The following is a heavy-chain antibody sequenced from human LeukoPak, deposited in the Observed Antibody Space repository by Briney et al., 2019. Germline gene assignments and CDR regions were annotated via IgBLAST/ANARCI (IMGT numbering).Heavy chain of an antibody. Sequence: GGSLRLSCAASGFTFSSYAMSWVRQAPGKGLEWVSAISGSGGSTYYADSVKGRFTISRDNSKNTLYLQMNSLRAEDTAVYYCAKVSGHCSGGSCCFDYRGQGTLVTVSS. CDR2: ISGSGGST. CDR3: AKVSGHCSGGSCCFDY. CDR1: GFTFSSYA. J-gene: IGHJ4*02. V-gene: IGHV3-23*01. D-gene: IGHD2-15*01.